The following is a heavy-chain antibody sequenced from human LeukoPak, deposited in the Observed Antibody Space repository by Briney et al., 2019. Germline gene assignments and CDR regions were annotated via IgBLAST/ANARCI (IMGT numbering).Heavy chain of an antibody. D-gene: IGHD3-10*01. CDR2: INSDGSST. Sequence: GGSLRLSCVASGFTFSGCWMHWVRHVPGKGLVWVSRINSDGSSTRYADSVKGRFTISRDNAKNTLYLQMNSLRAEDTAVYYCARETYYYGSGSVNWFDPWGQGTLVTVSP. CDR1: GFTFSGCW. V-gene: IGHV3-74*01. J-gene: IGHJ5*02. CDR3: ARETYYYGSGSVNWFDP.